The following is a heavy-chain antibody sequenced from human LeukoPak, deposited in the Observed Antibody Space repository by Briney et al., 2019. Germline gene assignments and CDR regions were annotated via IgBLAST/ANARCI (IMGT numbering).Heavy chain of an antibody. Sequence: GGSLRLSCAASGFTFSNYWMSWVRQAPGKGLEWVANIKQDGSEKNYVDSVKGRFTISRDNAKNSLYLQMNSLRAEDTAVYYCARERGSGSYHPFDPWGQGTLVTVSS. V-gene: IGHV3-7*01. CDR1: GFTFSNYW. J-gene: IGHJ5*02. CDR3: ARERGSGSYHPFDP. CDR2: IKQDGSEK. D-gene: IGHD3-10*01.